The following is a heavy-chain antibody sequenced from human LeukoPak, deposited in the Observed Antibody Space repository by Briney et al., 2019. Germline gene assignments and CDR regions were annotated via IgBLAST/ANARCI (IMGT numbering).Heavy chain of an antibody. V-gene: IGHV3-23*01. Sequence: PGGSLRLSCAASGFTFSSYAMSWVRQAPGEGLEWVSGILDSGYSTYYANSVKGRFTISRDNSNNTLYLQMNSLRVEDTAVYYCAKLGGHPLHNYYVGVWGKGTTVAVSS. CDR2: ILDSGYST. CDR3: AKLGGHPLHNYYVGV. CDR1: GFTFSSYA. J-gene: IGHJ6*03. D-gene: IGHD3-16*01.